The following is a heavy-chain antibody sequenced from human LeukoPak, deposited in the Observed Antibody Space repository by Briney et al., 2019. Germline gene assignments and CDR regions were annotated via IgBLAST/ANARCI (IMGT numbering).Heavy chain of an antibody. CDR1: GGSISSYY. V-gene: IGHV4-59*01. J-gene: IGHJ4*02. CDR3: TRASRGYSYGFAEY. CDR2: MYFGGSS. Sequence: SETLSLTCTVSGGSISSYYWSWIRQPPGKGLEWIGYMYFGGSSNYNPSLKSRVTVSVDTSKNQLSLNLNSVTAADTAVYYCTRASRGYSYGFAEYWGQGTLVTVSS. D-gene: IGHD5-18*01.